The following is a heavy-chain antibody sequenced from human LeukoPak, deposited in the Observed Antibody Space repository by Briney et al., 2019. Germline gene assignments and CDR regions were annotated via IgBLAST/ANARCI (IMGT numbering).Heavy chain of an antibody. D-gene: IGHD3-3*02. CDR3: ARGLSGRIFGVVIIYNWFDP. CDR1: DGSISSGSYY. CDR2: IYTSGST. V-gene: IGHV4-61*02. J-gene: IGHJ5*02. Sequence: SQTLSLTCTVSDGSISSGSYYWSWIRQPAGKGLEWIGRIYTSGSTNYNPSLKSRVTISVDTSKNQFSLKLSSVTAADTAVYYCARGLSGRIFGVVIIYNWFDPWGQGTLVTVSS.